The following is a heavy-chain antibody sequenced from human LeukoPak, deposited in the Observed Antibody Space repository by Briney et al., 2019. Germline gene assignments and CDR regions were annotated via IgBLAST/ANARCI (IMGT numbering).Heavy chain of an antibody. CDR3: AKDLNKILRYFDWLSPLDY. J-gene: IGHJ4*02. V-gene: IGHV3-23*01. D-gene: IGHD3-9*01. Sequence: GGSLRLSCAASGFTFSSYAMNWVRQAPGKGLEWVSSISSSSSYIYYADSVKGRFTIARDKSKNTVYLQMNSLRAEDTAVYSCAKDLNKILRYFDWLSPLDYWGQGTLVTVSS. CDR2: ISSSSSYI. CDR1: GFTFSSYA.